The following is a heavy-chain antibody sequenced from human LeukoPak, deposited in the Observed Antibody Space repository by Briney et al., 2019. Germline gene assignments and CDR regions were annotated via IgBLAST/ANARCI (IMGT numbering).Heavy chain of an antibody. CDR1: GFTFNSYS. CDR2: ISSSSSYI. J-gene: IGHJ5*02. D-gene: IGHD3-10*01. CDR3: ARGTEGFFSDP. V-gene: IGHV3-21*01. Sequence: AGGSLRLSCAASGFTFNSYSMNWVRQAPGKGLEWVSSISSSSSYIYYADSVKGRFTISRDNAKNSLYLQMNSLRAEDTAVYYCARGTEGFFSDPWGQGTLVTVSS.